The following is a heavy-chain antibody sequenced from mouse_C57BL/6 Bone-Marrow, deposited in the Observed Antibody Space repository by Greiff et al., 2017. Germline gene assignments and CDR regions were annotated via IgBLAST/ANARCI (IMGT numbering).Heavy chain of an antibody. V-gene: IGHV8-8*01. D-gene: IGHD2-5*01. Sequence: QVTLKVCGPGILQPSQTLSLTCSFSGFSLSTFGMGVGWIRQPSGKGLEWLAHIWWDDDKYYNPALKSRLTISKDTPKNQVFLKIANVDTADTATYYCAAYYSNYVGYFDVWGTGTTVTVSS. J-gene: IGHJ1*03. CDR2: IWWDDDK. CDR1: GFSLSTFGMG. CDR3: AAYYSNYVGYFDV.